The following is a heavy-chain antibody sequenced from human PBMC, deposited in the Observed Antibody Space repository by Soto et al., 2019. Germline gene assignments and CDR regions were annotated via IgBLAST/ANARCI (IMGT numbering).Heavy chain of an antibody. Sequence: EVQLLESGGGLEHPGGSLRLSCAASGFTFSDYAMSWFRQAPGKGLEWVGVVRARAYGGTTDYAASVRGTFTISRDDSKSIAYLQMNTLRTEDTAVYYCARYTYTSRYSYFGMDVWGQGTTVTVSS. D-gene: IGHD6-13*01. J-gene: IGHJ6*02. CDR1: GFTFSDYA. V-gene: IGHV3-49*03. CDR3: ARYTYTSRYSYFGMDV. CDR2: VRARAYGGTT.